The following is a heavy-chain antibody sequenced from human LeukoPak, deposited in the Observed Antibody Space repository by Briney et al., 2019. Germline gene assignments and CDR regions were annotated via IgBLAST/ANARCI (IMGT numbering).Heavy chain of an antibody. J-gene: IGHJ5*02. Sequence: SETLSLTCTVSGGSISSSSYYWGWIRQSPGKGLEWIGSIYYSGSTYYNPSLKSRVTISVDTSKNQFSLNLRSVTAADTAVYFCARARAFVWGSYRHIPYYFDPWGQGTLVTVSS. V-gene: IGHV4-39*07. CDR3: ARARAFVWGSYRHIPYYFDP. CDR2: IYYSGST. CDR1: GGSISSSSYY. D-gene: IGHD3-16*02.